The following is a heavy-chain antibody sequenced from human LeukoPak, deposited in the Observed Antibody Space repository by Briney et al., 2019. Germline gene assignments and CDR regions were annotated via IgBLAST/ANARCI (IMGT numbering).Heavy chain of an antibody. D-gene: IGHD5-24*01. V-gene: IGHV3-48*02. CDR3: ARKMAL. J-gene: IGHJ4*02. CDR2: IDGSSRSI. CDR1: GFSFNSYG. Sequence: PGGSLRLSCAASGFSFNSYGMNWVRQAPGKGLEWVSYIDGSSRSIYYADSVKGRFTVSRDNAKNSLSLQMNSLRDEDTAVYFCARKMALWGQGILVTVSS.